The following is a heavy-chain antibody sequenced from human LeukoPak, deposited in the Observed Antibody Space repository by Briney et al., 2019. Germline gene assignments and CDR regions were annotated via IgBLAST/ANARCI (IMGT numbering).Heavy chain of an antibody. CDR1: GFTFSSYG. CDR2: IRYDGSNK. CDR3: ARDGVDSSGYYYYYMDV. D-gene: IGHD3-22*01. Sequence: GGSLRLSCAASGFTFSSYGMHWVRQAPGKGLEWVTFIRYDGSNKYYADSVKGRFTISRDNSKNTLYLQMNSLRAEDTAVYYCARDGVDSSGYYYYYMDVWGKGTTVTISS. V-gene: IGHV3-30*02. J-gene: IGHJ6*03.